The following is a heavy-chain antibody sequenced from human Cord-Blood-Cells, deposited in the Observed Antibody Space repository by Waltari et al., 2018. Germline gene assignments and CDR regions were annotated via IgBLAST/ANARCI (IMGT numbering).Heavy chain of an antibody. V-gene: IGHV2-26*01. CDR3: ARSIAAAGFDY. D-gene: IGHD6-13*01. CDR1: GFALSNPSLG. Sequence: QLTFKESGPVLVQPTETLTLTCTVTGFALSNPSLGVRWIRQPPGKALEWLAHIFSNDKKSYSTSLKSRLTISKDTSKSQVVLTMTNMEPVDTATYYCARSIAAAGFDYWGQGTLVTVSS. J-gene: IGHJ4*02. CDR2: IFSNDKK.